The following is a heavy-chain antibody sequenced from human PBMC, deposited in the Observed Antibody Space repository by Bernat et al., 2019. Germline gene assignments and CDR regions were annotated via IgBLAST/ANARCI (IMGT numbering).Heavy chain of an antibody. CDR1: GFTFSSYW. CDR2: IGSDGGTT. Sequence: EEQLVESGGGLVQPGGSLRLSCAASGFTFSSYWMHWVRQAPGKGLVWVSRIGSDGGTTTYADSVKGRFTISRDNAKNTLYLQMNSLRAEDTAVYYCARDKQVVANSWFDPWGQGTLVTVSS. CDR3: ARDKQVVANSWFDP. J-gene: IGHJ5*02. D-gene: IGHD2-15*01. V-gene: IGHV3-74*03.